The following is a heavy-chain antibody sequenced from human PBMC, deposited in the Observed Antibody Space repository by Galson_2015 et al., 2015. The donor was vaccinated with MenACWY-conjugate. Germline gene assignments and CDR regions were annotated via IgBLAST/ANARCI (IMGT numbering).Heavy chain of an antibody. D-gene: IGHD2-21*02. CDR3: ATGDKYYGYFDY. Sequence: QSGAEVKKPGESLTISCTGSGYSFTTYWIGWVRQMPGKGLEWMGIIYPGDSDIRYSPSFEGQVTISADKSIRTAYLQWSSLKASDSGMYYCATGDKYYGYFDYWGQGTLVTVSS. CDR1: GYSFTTYW. CDR2: IYPGDSDI. V-gene: IGHV5-51*01. J-gene: IGHJ4*02.